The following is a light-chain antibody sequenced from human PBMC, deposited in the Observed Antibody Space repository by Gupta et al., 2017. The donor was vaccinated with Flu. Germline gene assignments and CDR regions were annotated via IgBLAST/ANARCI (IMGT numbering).Light chain of an antibody. CDR3: QQSYSTPYT. J-gene: IGKJ2*01. Sequence: DIQLTQSPSSLSASVGDSVTISCRASQPITTYLNWYQQKPGKAPKLLIYTSSNLQSGVPSRFSGRGSGTDFTVTITNLQPEDFATYYCQQSYSTPYTFDQGTKLEI. V-gene: IGKV1-39*01. CDR1: QPITTY. CDR2: TSS.